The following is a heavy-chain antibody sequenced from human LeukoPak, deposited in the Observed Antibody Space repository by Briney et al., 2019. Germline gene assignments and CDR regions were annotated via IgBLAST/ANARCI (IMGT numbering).Heavy chain of an antibody. Sequence: TSETLSLTCTVSGGSINSLYWSWIRQPPGKGLEWIGYIYYSGSTNYNPSLKSRVTISVDTSKNQFSLKLNPVTAADAAVYYCARSRGTGFIFDYWGQGALVTVSS. J-gene: IGHJ4*02. V-gene: IGHV4-59*01. D-gene: IGHD3-10*01. CDR2: IYYSGST. CDR1: GGSINSLY. CDR3: ARSRGTGFIFDY.